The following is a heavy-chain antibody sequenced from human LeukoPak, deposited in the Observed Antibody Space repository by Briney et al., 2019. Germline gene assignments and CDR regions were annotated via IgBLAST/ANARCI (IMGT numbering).Heavy chain of an antibody. V-gene: IGHV4-30-2*01. CDR2: IYHSGST. J-gene: IGHJ3*02. D-gene: IGHD2-15*01. CDR3: ARDGSFSAFEI. Sequence: SETLSLTCAVSGGSISNGVYSWSWIRQPPGKGLEWIGYIYHSGSTYYNPSLQSRVTISVDGSKNQFSLRLSSVTAADTAVYYCARDGSFSAFEIWGQGTMVTVSS. CDR1: GGSISNGVYS.